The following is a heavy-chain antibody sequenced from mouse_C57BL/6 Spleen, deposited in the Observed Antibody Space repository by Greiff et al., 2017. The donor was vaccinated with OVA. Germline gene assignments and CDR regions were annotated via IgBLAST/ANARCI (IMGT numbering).Heavy chain of an antibody. Sequence: EVQLPPSGPALVKPGASVQISCTSSGYTFTDYYLNWVQHSHGTCLSWIGDINPNNGGTSYNQKFKGKATLTVDKSSSTAYMELRSLTSEDSAVYYCAREAYWGQGTLVTVSA. CDR1: GYTFTDYY. CDR2: INPNNGGT. V-gene: IGHV1-26*01. CDR3: AREAY. J-gene: IGHJ3*01.